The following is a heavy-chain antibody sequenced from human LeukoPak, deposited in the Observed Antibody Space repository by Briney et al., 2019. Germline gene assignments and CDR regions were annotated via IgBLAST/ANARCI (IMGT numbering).Heavy chain of an antibody. J-gene: IGHJ2*01. CDR3: ARDYGDYWYFDL. Sequence: SETLSLTCTVSGGSISSGSYYWSWIRQPPGKGLEWIGYIYYSGSTYYNPSLKSRVTISVDTSKNQFSLKLSSVTAADTAVYYCARDYGDYWYFDLWGRGTLVTVSS. CDR1: GGSISSGSYY. D-gene: IGHD4-17*01. CDR2: IYYSGST. V-gene: IGHV4-30-4*07.